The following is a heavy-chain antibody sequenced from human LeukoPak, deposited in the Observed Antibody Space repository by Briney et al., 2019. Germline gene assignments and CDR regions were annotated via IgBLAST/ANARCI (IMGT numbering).Heavy chain of an antibody. Sequence: GGSLRLSCAGSGFTFNNYAMNWVRQAPGKGLEWVSAISGTGATTYYADSVKGRFAISRDNSKNTLYLQMSSLRAEDTAVYYCAKDQRFGDLDDYRGQGTLVTVSS. CDR2: ISGTGATT. CDR3: AKDQRFGDLDDY. J-gene: IGHJ4*02. D-gene: IGHD3-10*01. V-gene: IGHV3-23*01. CDR1: GFTFNNYA.